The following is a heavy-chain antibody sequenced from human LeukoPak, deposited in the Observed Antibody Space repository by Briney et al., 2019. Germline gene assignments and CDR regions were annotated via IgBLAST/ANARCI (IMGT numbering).Heavy chain of an antibody. V-gene: IGHV3-23*01. CDR2: ISGSGGST. CDR3: AKGRVVVITAYYFDY. J-gene: IGHJ4*02. Sequence: PGRSLRLSCAASGFTFSSYAMSWVRQAPGKGLEWVSAISGSGGSTYYADSVKGRFTISRDNSKNTLYLQMNSLRAEDTAVYYCAKGRVVVITAYYFDYWGQGTLVTVSS. D-gene: IGHD3-22*01. CDR1: GFTFSSYA.